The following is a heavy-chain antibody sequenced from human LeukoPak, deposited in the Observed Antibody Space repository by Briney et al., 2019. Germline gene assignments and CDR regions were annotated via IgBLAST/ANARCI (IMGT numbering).Heavy chain of an antibody. Sequence: SETLSLTCTVSGGSISSSSYYWGWIRQPPGKGLEWIGSIYYSGSTYYNPSLKSRVTISVDTSKNQFSLKLSSVTAADTAVYYCARAGPYYDILTGYYLYYFDYWGQGTLVTVSS. D-gene: IGHD3-9*01. V-gene: IGHV4-39*07. CDR1: GGSISSSSYY. CDR3: ARAGPYYDILTGYYLYYFDY. J-gene: IGHJ4*02. CDR2: IYYSGST.